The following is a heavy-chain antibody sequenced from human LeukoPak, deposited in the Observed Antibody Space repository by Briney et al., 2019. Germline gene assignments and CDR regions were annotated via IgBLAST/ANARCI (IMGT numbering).Heavy chain of an antibody. V-gene: IGHV3-66*04. CDR3: ARLPLAEYYFDY. CDR1: GFTVSSNY. CDR2: TYSGGST. Sequence: PGGSLRLSCAASGFTVSSNYMSWVRQAPGKGLEWVSVTYSGGSTYYADSVKGRFTISRDNSKNTLYLQMNSLRAEDTAVYYCARLPLAEYYFDYWGQGTLVTVSS. D-gene: IGHD3-16*01. J-gene: IGHJ4*02.